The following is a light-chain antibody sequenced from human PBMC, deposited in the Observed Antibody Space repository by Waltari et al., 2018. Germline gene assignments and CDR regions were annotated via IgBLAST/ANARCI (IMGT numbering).Light chain of an antibody. CDR2: GAS. CDR1: QTVRTTY. V-gene: IGKV3-20*01. J-gene: IGKJ4*01. CDR3: QQYDISPLT. Sequence: EIVFPQSPGTLSLSPGERATLSCRASQTVRTTYLAWYQHKPGQAPTLLTYGASSRATGIPDRFSGSGSGTDFSLTISSLEPEDFAVYYCQQYDISPLTFGGGTKVEIK.